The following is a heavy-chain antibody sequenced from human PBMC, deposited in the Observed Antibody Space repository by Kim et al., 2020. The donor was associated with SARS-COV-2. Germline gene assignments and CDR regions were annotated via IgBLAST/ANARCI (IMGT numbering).Heavy chain of an antibody. Sequence: SETLYLTCTVSGGSISSYYWTWIRQPPGKGLQWIWYISSSRSTNYNPSLKSRVTISVDTSKNQFSLNLSSVTAADTAVSYCARVFDLWGRGTLVTVSS. J-gene: IGHJ2*01. CDR3: ARVFDL. CDR1: GGSISSYY. V-gene: IGHV4-59*01. CDR2: ISSSRST.